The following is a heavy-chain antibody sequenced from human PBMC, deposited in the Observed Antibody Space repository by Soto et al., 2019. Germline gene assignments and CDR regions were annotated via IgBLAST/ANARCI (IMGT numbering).Heavy chain of an antibody. CDR1: GFTFSSYA. J-gene: IGHJ4*02. CDR2: ISGSGGST. D-gene: IGHD5-12*01. Sequence: PGGSLRLSCAASGFTFSSYAMSWVRQAPGKGLEWVSAISGSGGSTYYADSVKGRFTISRDNSKNTLYLQMNSLRAEDTAVYYCAKGGFFLSIVATIDGDFDYWGQGTLVTVSS. CDR3: AKGGFFLSIVATIDGDFDY. V-gene: IGHV3-23*01.